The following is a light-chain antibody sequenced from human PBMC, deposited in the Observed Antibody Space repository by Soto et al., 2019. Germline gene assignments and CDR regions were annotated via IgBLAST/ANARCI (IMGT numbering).Light chain of an antibody. Sequence: QSALTQPPSASGSPGQSVTISCTGTSSDVDDNNYVSWYQQHPGKAPKLMIYEVSKRPSGVPDRFSGSKSGNTASLTVSGLQAEDEADYYCSSYAGSNNIYVFGTGTKVTVL. CDR1: SSDVDDNNY. CDR3: SSYAGSNNIYV. J-gene: IGLJ1*01. V-gene: IGLV2-8*01. CDR2: EVS.